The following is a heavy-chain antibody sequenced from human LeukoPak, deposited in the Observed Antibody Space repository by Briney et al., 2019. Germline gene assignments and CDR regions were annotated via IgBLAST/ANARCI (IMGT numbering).Heavy chain of an antibody. CDR1: GGSISSSSYY. V-gene: IGHV4-39*01. Sequence: PSETLSLTCTVSGGSISSSSYYWGWIRQPPGKGREWIGNIYYSGSTYYNPSLKSRVTISVDTSKNQFSLKLSSVTAADTAVYYCARGRNWNLHFDYWGQGTLVTVSS. CDR3: ARGRNWNLHFDY. D-gene: IGHD1-7*01. CDR2: IYYSGST. J-gene: IGHJ4*02.